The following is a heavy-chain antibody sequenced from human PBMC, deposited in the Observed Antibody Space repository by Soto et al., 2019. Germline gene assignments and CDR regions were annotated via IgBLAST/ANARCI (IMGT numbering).Heavy chain of an antibody. CDR3: AKSRMGSSWYEGGS. CDR1: GFPFSSYG. V-gene: IGHV3-30*18. J-gene: IGHJ5*02. CDR2: ISYDGSNQ. D-gene: IGHD6-13*01. Sequence: QVELVESGGGVGQPGRSLRLSCAASGFPFSSYGRHWVRQAPGKGLEWVAVISYDGSNQYYADSVKGRFTISRDNSKNTLYLEVNSLRPEDTAVYFCAKSRMGSSWYEGGSWGQGTLVTVAS.